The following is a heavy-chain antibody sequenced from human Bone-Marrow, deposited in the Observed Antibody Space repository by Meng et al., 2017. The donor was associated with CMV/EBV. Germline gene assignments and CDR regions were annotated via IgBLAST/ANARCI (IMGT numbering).Heavy chain of an antibody. D-gene: IGHD4-17*01. CDR3: ARTNDYGDYYPAFDI. J-gene: IGHJ3*02. Sequence: GESLKISCAASGFTFSSYSMNWVRQAPGKGLEWVAVISYDGSNKYYADSVKGRFTISRDNSKNTLYLQMNSLRAEDTAVYYCARTNDYGDYYPAFDIWGQGTMVTVSS. CDR1: GFTFSSYS. V-gene: IGHV3-30*03. CDR2: ISYDGSNK.